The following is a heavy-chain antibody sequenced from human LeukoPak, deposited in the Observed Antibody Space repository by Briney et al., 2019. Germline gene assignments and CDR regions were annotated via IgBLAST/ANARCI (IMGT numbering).Heavy chain of an antibody. J-gene: IGHJ3*02. CDR2: IYYSGST. Sequence: PSQTLSLTCTVSGGSLSSGDYYWSWIRQPPGKGLEWIGYIYYSGSTYYNPSLKSRVTISVDTSKYQFSLKLSSVTAADTAVYYCARDDSSGYHDAFDIWGQGTMVTVSS. V-gene: IGHV4-30-4*08. CDR1: GGSLSSGDYY. CDR3: ARDDSSGYHDAFDI. D-gene: IGHD3-22*01.